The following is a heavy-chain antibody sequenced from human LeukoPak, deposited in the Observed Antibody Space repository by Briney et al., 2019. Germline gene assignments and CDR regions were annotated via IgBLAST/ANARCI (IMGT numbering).Heavy chain of an antibody. Sequence: GGSLRLSCAASGFTFSNYWVHWVRQAPGKGLVWVSRINRDGSTTKYADPVKGRFTVSSDTAKKTLNLQMNSLRAEDTAVYYCARDKKSGESSEIDYWGQGTLVTVSS. CDR2: INRDGSTT. D-gene: IGHD3-10*01. V-gene: IGHV3-74*03. CDR1: GFTFSNYW. CDR3: ARDKKSGESSEIDY. J-gene: IGHJ4*02.